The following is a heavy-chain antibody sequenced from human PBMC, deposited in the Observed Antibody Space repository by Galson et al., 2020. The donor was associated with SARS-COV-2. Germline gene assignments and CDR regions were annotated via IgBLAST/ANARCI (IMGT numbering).Heavy chain of an antibody. CDR2: IYYSGRT. Sequence: SETLSLTCTVSVGPISSSSYYWGWIRQPPGKGLEWIGSIYYSGRTYYNPSLKSRVTISVDTSKNQSSLKLSSVTAADTAVEYCPTRRGTHYYDRGVYDRADYGYVALGGRSGLVAFS. CDR1: VGPISSSSYY. CDR3: PTRRGTHYYDRGVYDRADYGYVAL. V-gene: IGHV4-39*01. D-gene: IGHD3-22*01. J-gene: IGHJ2*01.